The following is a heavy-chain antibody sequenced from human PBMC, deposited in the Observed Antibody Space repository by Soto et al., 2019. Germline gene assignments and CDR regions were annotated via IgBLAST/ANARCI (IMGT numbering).Heavy chain of an antibody. D-gene: IGHD4-17*01. CDR1: GYTFTSYY. V-gene: IGHV1-46*01. CDR2: INPSGGST. Sequence: QVQLVQSGAEVKKPGASVKVSCKASGYTFTSYYMHWVRQAPGQGLEWMGIINPSGGSTSYAQKFQGSVTMTRDTSTSTGYMELSSLRSEDTAVYYCAAGPFSPGRDYGASYDASDIWGQGTMVTVSS. J-gene: IGHJ3*02. CDR3: AAGPFSPGRDYGASYDASDI.